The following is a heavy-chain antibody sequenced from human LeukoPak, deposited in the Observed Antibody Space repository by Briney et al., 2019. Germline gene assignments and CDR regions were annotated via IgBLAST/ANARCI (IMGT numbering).Heavy chain of an antibody. CDR1: GYTFTSYG. J-gene: IGHJ6*03. V-gene: IGHV1-18*01. D-gene: IGHD6-19*01. CDR2: ISAYNGNT. CDR3: ARDLSLAVAPDYMDV. Sequence: GASVKVSCKSSGYTFTSYGISWVRQAPGQGLEWIGWISAYNGNTNYALKLQGRVTMTTDTSTSTAYMELRSLRSEDTAVYYCARDLSLAVAPDYMDVWGKGTTVTVSS.